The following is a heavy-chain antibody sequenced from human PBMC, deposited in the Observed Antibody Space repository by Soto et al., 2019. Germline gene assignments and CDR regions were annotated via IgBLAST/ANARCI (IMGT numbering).Heavy chain of an antibody. V-gene: IGHV1-69*01. Sequence: QVQLVQSGAEVKKPGSSVKVSCKASGGTFSSYAISWVRQAPGQWLEWMGGIIPLFGTANYAQKFQGRVTITADEATSTAYMELSSLRSEDTAVYYCAGYSLDYYYGMDVWGQGTTVTVSS. CDR2: IIPLFGTA. J-gene: IGHJ6*02. D-gene: IGHD3-22*01. CDR1: GGTFSSYA. CDR3: AGYSLDYYYGMDV.